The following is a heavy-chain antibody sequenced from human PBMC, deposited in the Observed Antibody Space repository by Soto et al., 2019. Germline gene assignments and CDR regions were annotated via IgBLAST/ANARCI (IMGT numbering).Heavy chain of an antibody. V-gene: IGHV3-23*01. Sequence: IGWVRQAPGKGLEWESVMSYSGDLTYYADSVKGRFTISRDNSKNTLYLQMDSLRADDTAVYYCAKDASRTGGWIYSDYWCQATQVSVSS. J-gene: IGHJ4*02. CDR2: MSYSGDLT. CDR3: AKDASRTGGWIYSDY. D-gene: IGHD3-10*01.